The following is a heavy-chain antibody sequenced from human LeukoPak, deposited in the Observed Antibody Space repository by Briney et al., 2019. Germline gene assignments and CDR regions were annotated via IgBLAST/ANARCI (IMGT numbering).Heavy chain of an antibody. J-gene: IGHJ6*04. D-gene: IGHD2-2*01. CDR3: ARSSAYCSSTSCPTYYYGMDV. CDR1: GFTFSDYY. CDR2: ISSGSSYT. V-gene: IGHV3-11*06. Sequence: GGSLRLSCAASGFTFSDYYMSWIRQAPGKGLEWVSYISSGSSYTNYADSVKGRFTISRDNAKNSLYLQMNSLRAEDTAVYYCARSSAYCSSTSCPTYYYGMDVWGKGTTVTVSS.